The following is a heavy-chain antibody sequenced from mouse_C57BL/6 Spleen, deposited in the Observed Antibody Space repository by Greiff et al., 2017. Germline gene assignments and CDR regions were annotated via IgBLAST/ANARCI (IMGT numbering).Heavy chain of an antibody. CDR1: GYTFTSYW. J-gene: IGHJ2*01. D-gene: IGHD1-1*01. CDR3: ASITTVVGFDY. Sequence: QVHVKQPGAELVKPGASVKVSCKASGYTFTSYWMHWVKQRPGQGLEWIGRIHPSDSDTNYNQKFKGKATLTVDKSSSTAYMQLSSLTSEDSAVYYCASITTVVGFDYWGQGTTLTVSS. V-gene: IGHV1-74*01. CDR2: IHPSDSDT.